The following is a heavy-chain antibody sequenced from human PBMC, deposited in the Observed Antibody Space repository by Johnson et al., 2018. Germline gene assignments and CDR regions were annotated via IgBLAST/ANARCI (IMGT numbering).Heavy chain of an antibody. V-gene: IGHV3-33*01. J-gene: IGHJ6*02. D-gene: IGHD6-19*01. CDR2: IWHDGTEK. Sequence: VQLVETGGGVVQPGRSLRLSCVTSGFTFSSYGMHWVLQAPGKGLEWVAHIWHDGTEKDYADSVKGRFTISRNNSKNTLYLQMNSLRAEDTVVYFWGRDRVEQWLVKNGMDVWGQGTTVIVSS. CDR1: GFTFSSYG. CDR3: GRDRVEQWLVKNGMDV.